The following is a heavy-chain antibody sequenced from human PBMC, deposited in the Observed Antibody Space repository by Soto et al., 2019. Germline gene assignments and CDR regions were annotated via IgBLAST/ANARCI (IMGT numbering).Heavy chain of an antibody. CDR1: GYSFTSYW. Sequence: RGSLKISCKGSGYSFTSYWISWVRQMPGKGLEWMGRIDPSDSYTNYSPSFQGHVTISADKSISTAYLQWSSLKASDTAMYYCARHLNVDIVATISGMDVWGQGTTVTVSS. CDR3: ARHLNVDIVATISGMDV. V-gene: IGHV5-10-1*01. D-gene: IGHD5-12*01. CDR2: IDPSDSYT. J-gene: IGHJ6*02.